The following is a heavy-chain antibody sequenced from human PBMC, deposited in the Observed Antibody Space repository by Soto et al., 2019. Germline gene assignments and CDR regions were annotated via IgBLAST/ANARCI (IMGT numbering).Heavy chain of an antibody. Sequence: PGGSLRLSCAASGFTFSSYWMHWVRQAPGKGLVWVSRINSDGSSTSYADSVKGRFTISRDNAKNTLYLQMNGLRAEDTAVYYCARGPIYYGMDVWGQGTTVTVSS. CDR1: GFTFSSYW. J-gene: IGHJ6*02. V-gene: IGHV3-74*01. CDR3: ARGPIYYGMDV. CDR2: INSDGSST.